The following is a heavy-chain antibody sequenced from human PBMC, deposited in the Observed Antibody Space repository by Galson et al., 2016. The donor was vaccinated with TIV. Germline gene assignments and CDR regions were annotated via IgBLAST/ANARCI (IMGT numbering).Heavy chain of an antibody. V-gene: IGHV1-24*01. D-gene: IGHD3-9*01. CDR3: TTARLGIFNYFDS. CDR1: GYILSDLS. Sequence: SVKVSCKVSGYILSDLSMHWVRQAPGQGLEWMGCFDPDNDKAIYAQKFRGRVTMTDDTPTDTSYLEVRRLRSDDTAVYFCTTARLGIFNYFDSWGQGTLVTVSS. CDR2: FDPDNDKA. J-gene: IGHJ4*02.